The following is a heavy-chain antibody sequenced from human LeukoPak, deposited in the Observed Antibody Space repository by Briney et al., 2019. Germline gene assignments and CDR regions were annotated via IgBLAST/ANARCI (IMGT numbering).Heavy chain of an antibody. V-gene: IGHV4-4*02. CDR1: GASINSNYW. J-gene: IGHJ4*02. Sequence: SGTLSLTCAVSGASINSNYWWSWVRQSPGKGLEWIGEISHTGSAHYNPSLENRVTILRDKSKNQFSLMLRSVTTADTAVYYCASGKYSTSSLDYWGQGTLVTVSS. D-gene: IGHD6-6*01. CDR2: ISHTGSA. CDR3: ASGKYSTSSLDY.